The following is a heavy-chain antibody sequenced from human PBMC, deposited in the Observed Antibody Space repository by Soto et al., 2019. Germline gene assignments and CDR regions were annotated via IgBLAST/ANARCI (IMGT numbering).Heavy chain of an antibody. CDR2: ISSSGGTI. J-gene: IGHJ3*01. V-gene: IGHV3-11*01. CDR3: XXXXXXXXXXXXXXXXXXX. Sequence: QVQLVESGGGLVKPGGSLRLSCAASGFTFSDYDMSWIRRAPGKGLEWVSYISSSGGTIYYADSVQARFTISRDNAKNSVVLQMNSLRAEDTXVXXXXXXXXXXXXXXXXXXXXXXXGQXXXVTVSS. CDR1: GFTFSDYD.